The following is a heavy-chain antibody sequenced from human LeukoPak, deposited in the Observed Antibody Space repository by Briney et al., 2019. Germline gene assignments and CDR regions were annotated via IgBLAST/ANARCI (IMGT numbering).Heavy chain of an antibody. CDR2: ISSSSSYI. CDR3: ARTAGTTLDY. D-gene: IGHD1-7*01. Sequence: GGSLRLSCAASGFTFSSSAMNWVRQAPGKGLEWVSSISSSSSYIYYADSVKGRFTISRDNAKNSLYLQMNSLRAEDTAVYYCARTAGTTLDYWGQGTLVTVSS. V-gene: IGHV3-21*01. CDR1: GFTFSSSA. J-gene: IGHJ4*02.